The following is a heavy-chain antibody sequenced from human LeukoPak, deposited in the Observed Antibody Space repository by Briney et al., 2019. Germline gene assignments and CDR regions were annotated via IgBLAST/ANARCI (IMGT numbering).Heavy chain of an antibody. Sequence: GGSLRLSCAASGFTFSSYSMNWVRQAPGKGLEWVSSISSSSSYIYYADSVKGRFTISRDNANNSLSLQMSSLRAADTAVYYCARRSYGTVFDFRGQGTLVTVSS. CDR1: GFTFSSYS. J-gene: IGHJ4*02. D-gene: IGHD5-18*01. CDR2: ISSSSSYI. CDR3: ARRSYGTVFDF. V-gene: IGHV3-21*01.